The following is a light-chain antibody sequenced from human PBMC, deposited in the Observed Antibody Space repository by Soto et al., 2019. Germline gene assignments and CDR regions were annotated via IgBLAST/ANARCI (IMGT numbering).Light chain of an antibody. Sequence: DIQVTQSPPSMASSVGDRFTITFRASQDICNWMTWYQQKPGKAPKLLIYSASTLVRGVPSRFSGSGSGTEFTLTISGLQPEDSLTYYCQQAKSFPITFGQGTRLEIK. CDR1: QDICNW. J-gene: IGKJ5*01. CDR3: QQAKSFPIT. CDR2: SAS. V-gene: IGKV1-12*01.